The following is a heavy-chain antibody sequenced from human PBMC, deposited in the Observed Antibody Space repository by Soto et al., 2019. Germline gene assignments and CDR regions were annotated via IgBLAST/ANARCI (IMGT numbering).Heavy chain of an antibody. J-gene: IGHJ5*02. Sequence: SETLSLTCTVSGGSISSGDYYWSWTRQPPGKGLEWIGYIYYSGSTYYNPSLKSRVTISVDTSKNQFSLKLNSVTAADTAVYYCARKSYHDPYHIDPRGQGTLVTVSS. V-gene: IGHV4-30-4*01. CDR1: GGSISSGDYY. D-gene: IGHD3-22*01. CDR2: IYYSGST. CDR3: ARKSYHDPYHIDP.